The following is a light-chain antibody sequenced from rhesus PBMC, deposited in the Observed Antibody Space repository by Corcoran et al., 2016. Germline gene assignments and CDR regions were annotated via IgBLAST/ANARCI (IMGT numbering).Light chain of an antibody. Sequence: EIVMTQSPATLSLSPGETATLSCRASESVGSYLAWYQQKPGQAPKILVHSAYFRATGIPDRFSGSVSRTEFTLTISSLEPEDVGVYHCQQYNDLPYSFGQGTKVEIK. J-gene: IGKJ2*01. V-gene: IGKV3-40*03. CDR3: QQYNDLPYS. CDR1: ESVGSY. CDR2: SAY.